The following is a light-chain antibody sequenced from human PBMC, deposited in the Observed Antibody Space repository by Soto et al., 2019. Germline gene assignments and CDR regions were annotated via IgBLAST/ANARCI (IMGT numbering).Light chain of an antibody. V-gene: IGLV1-51*01. Sequence: QSALTQSPSVSAAPGQKVTISCSGGSSNIGNNYVSWYQHLPGTAPKLLIYDNNKRPAGIPDRFSGSKSGTSGTLDITGLQTGDEGDYYCATWDASLPGEVFGGGTKLTVL. CDR3: ATWDASLPGEV. CDR2: DNN. CDR1: SSNIGNNY. J-gene: IGLJ2*01.